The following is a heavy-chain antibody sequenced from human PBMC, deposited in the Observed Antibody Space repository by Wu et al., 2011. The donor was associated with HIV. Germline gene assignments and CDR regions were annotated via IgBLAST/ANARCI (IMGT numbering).Heavy chain of an antibody. D-gene: IGHD6-19*01. J-gene: IGHJ4*02. CDR3: ASGGTVAGNFDN. Sequence: QVQLVQSGAEVKKPGSSVRVACKASGGTFSNNAFSWVRQAPGQGLEWMGRIIPIFGTANYAQKVQGRVSMTTDTSTSTAYMELRSLRSDDTAVYYCASGGTVAGNFDNWGQGTLVTVSS. CDR1: GGTFSNNA. V-gene: IGHV1-69*06. CDR2: IIPIFGTA.